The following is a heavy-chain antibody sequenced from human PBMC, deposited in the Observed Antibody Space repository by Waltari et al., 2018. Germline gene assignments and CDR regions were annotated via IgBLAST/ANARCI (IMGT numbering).Heavy chain of an antibody. CDR2: IGGSDTTI. J-gene: IGHJ4*02. CDR1: GFTFSSYG. Sequence: EVQLVESGGGLVQPGGSLRLSCAASGFTFSSYGRNWVRQAPGKGLEWISYIGGSDTTINYADSVKGRFTISRDDAENSLDLQMNSLRAEDTALYYCARRFDSWGQGTRVTVSS. V-gene: IGHV3-48*03. CDR3: ARRFDS.